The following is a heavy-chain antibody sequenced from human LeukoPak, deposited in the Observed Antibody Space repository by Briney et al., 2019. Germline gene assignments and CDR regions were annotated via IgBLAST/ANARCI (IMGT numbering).Heavy chain of an antibody. J-gene: IGHJ5*02. CDR1: GFTFSGYS. D-gene: IGHD5-12*01. Sequence: PGGSLRLSCAASGFTFSGYSMHWVRQAPGKGLEWVSYISNTISTRYYADSVKGRFTISRDNAKNSLYLQMNSLRAEDTAVYYCARGGSLDPWGQGTLVTVSS. CDR2: ISNTISTR. CDR3: ARGGSLDP. V-gene: IGHV3-48*04.